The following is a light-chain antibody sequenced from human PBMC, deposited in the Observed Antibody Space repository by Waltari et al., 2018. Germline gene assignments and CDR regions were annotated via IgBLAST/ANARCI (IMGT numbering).Light chain of an antibody. J-gene: IGLJ2*01. CDR3: SSYTSSSFV. V-gene: IGLV2-14*03. Sequence: SALTQPASVPGSPGPSITISCPGTISDVGADNFVSRYQQHPGKAPKLMIYDVSNRPAGVSNRFSGSKSGNTASLTISGLQAEDEADYYCSSYTSSSFVFGGGTKLTVL. CDR2: DVS. CDR1: ISDVGADNF.